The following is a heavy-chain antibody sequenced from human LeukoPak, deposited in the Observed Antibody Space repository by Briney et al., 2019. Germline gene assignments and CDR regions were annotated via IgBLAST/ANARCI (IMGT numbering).Heavy chain of an antibody. CDR3: AKDQSLAAMVIMD. CDR1: GFTSSSYG. V-gene: IGHV3-33*06. Sequence: PGRSLRLSCAASGFTSSSYGMHWVRQAPGKGLEWVAVIWYDGSNKYYADSVKGRFTISRDNSKNTLYLQMNSLRAEDTAVYYCAKDQSLAAMVIMDWGQGTLVTVSS. J-gene: IGHJ4*02. D-gene: IGHD5-18*01. CDR2: IWYDGSNK.